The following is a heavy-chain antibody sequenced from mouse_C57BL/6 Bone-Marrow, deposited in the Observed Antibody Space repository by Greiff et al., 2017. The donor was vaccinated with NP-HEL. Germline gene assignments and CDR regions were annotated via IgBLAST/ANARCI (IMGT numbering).Heavy chain of an antibody. D-gene: IGHD2-3*01. CDR2: ISSGSSTI. J-gene: IGHJ3*01. V-gene: IGHV5-17*01. CDR1: GFTFSDYG. Sequence: EVKLMESGGGLVKPGGSLKLSCAASGFTFSDYGMHWVRQAPEKGLEWVAYISSGSSTIYYADTVKGRFTISRDNAKNTLFLQMTILRSEDTAMYYCARGGLLLAWFAYWGQGTLVTVSA. CDR3: ARGGLLLAWFAY.